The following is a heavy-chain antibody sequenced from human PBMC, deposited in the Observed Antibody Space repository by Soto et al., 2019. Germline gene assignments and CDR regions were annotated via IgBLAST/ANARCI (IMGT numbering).Heavy chain of an antibody. Sequence: SETLSLICTVSGGSISSGGYYWSWIRQHPGKGLEWIGYIYYSGSTYYNPSLKSRVTILVDTSKNQFSLKLSSVTAADTAVYYCARAESTRNDAFDIWGQVTMVTVSS. CDR3: ARAESTRNDAFDI. CDR2: IYYSGST. CDR1: GGSISSGGYY. J-gene: IGHJ3*02. V-gene: IGHV4-31*03.